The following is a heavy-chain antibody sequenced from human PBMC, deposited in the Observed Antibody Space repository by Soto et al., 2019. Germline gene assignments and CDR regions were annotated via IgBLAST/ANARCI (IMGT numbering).Heavy chain of an antibody. CDR1: GGSISSNY. V-gene: IGHV4-59*01. D-gene: IGHD3-3*01. CDR2: IYYSGST. CDR3: ARSGGYDFWSGYYTFDS. J-gene: IGHJ4*02. Sequence: SETLSLTCTVSGGSISSNYWSWIRQPPGKGLEWIGYIYYSGSTNYNPSLRSRVTMSIDTSKNQFSLKLTSVNTADTAVYYCARSGGYDFWSGYYTFDSWGQGTLVT.